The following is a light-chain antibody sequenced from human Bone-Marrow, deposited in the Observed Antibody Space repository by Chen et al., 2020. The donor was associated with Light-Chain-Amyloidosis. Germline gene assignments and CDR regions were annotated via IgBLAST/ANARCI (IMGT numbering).Light chain of an antibody. J-gene: IGLJ3*02. CDR1: SGSIASNY. Sequence: NFMLTQPHSVSESPGKTVTISCTGSSGSIASNYVQWYQQRPGSAPTTVIYEDNQRPSGVPDRFSGSIDSSSNSASLTISGLETEDEADYYCQSYDSSTLVFGGGTKLTVL. CDR3: QSYDSSTLV. CDR2: EDN. V-gene: IGLV6-57*02.